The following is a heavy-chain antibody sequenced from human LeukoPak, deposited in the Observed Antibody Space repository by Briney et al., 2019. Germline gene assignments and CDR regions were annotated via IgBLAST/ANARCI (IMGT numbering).Heavy chain of an antibody. CDR1: GFSIGSAW. CDR3: TIRVDGGGHLAH. J-gene: IGHJ4*02. D-gene: IGHD2-21*01. CDR2: IKTKSEGEAT. V-gene: IGHV3-15*01. Sequence: GGSLRLSCAASGFSIGSAWMSWVRQAPGKGPEWVGRIKTKSEGEATVYAAPVKGRFTISRDDSENTLFLQMNNLMTEDTAVYYCTIRVDGGGHLAHWGQGTLVTVSS.